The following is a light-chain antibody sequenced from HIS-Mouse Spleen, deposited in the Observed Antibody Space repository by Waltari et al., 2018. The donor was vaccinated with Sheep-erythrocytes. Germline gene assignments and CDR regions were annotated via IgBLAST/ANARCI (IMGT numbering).Light chain of an antibody. V-gene: IGLV2-11*01. CDR1: SSDVGCYNY. Sequence: QSALTQPRSVSGSPGQPVTISCTVTSSDVGCYNYVSWYQQHPGKAPKLMIYDVSKRPSGVPDRFSGSKSGNTASLTISGLQAEDEADYYCCSYAGSYNHVFATGTKVTVL. CDR2: DVS. CDR3: CSYAGSYNHV. J-gene: IGLJ1*01.